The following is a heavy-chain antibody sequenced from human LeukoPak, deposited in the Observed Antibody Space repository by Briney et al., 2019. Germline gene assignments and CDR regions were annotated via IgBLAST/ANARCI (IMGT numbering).Heavy chain of an antibody. V-gene: IGHV4-31*03. CDR3: ARDLHGSGSHLNWFDP. J-gene: IGHJ5*02. Sequence: SQTLSLTCTVSGGSINSGGYYWSWIRQHPGKGLEWIGYIYYSGSTYYNPSLKSRVTISVDTSKNQFSLKLSSVTAADTAVYYCARDLHGSGSHLNWFDPWGQGTLVTVSS. CDR1: GGSINSGGYY. D-gene: IGHD3-10*01. CDR2: IYYSGST.